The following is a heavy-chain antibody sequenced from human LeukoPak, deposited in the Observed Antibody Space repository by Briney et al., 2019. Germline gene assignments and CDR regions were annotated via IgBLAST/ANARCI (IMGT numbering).Heavy chain of an antibody. J-gene: IGHJ4*02. CDR2: IYSGGST. Sequence: GGSLRLSCAASGFTVSSNYMSWVRQAPGKGLEWVSVIYSGGSTYYADSVKGRFTISRDNSKNTLYLQMNSLRAEDTAVYYCARSLTTRLRLGELSAFDYWGQGTLVTVSS. D-gene: IGHD3-16*02. CDR1: GFTVSSNY. V-gene: IGHV3-53*01. CDR3: ARSLTTRLRLGELSAFDY.